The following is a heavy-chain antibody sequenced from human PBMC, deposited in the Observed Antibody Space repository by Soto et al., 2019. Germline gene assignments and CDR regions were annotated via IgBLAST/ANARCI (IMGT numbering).Heavy chain of an antibody. CDR1: GFIFGNYW. V-gene: IGHV3-74*01. CDR2: IHKDGTIR. D-gene: IGHD1-1*01. J-gene: IGHJ4*02. Sequence: PGGSLRLSCVASGFIFGNYWMHWVRQEPGKGLVWVARIHKDGTIRNYADSVKGRFTISRDNSKNTLYLQMNSLSAEDAAIYYSAKDTRNTISHVDYWGRGTLVTVSS. CDR3: AKDTRNTISHVDY.